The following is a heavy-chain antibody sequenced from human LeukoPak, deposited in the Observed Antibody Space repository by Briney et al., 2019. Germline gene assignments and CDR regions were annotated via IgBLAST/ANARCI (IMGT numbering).Heavy chain of an antibody. J-gene: IGHJ6*03. CDR3: ARDSRYYYYYYMDV. D-gene: IGHD2-2*01. Sequence: GGSLRLSCAASGFTFSSYWMSWVRQAPGKGLEWVANIKQDGSEKYYVDSVKGRFTISRDNAKNSLYLQMNSLRAEGTAVYYCARDSRYYYYYYMDVWGKGTTVTVSS. CDR1: GFTFSSYW. V-gene: IGHV3-7*01. CDR2: IKQDGSEK.